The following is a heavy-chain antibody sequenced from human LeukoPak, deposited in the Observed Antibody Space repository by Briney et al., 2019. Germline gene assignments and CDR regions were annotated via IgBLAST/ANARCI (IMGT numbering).Heavy chain of an antibody. CDR3: VALGDRIY. D-gene: IGHD2-21*02. Sequence: GGSLRLSCAASGFTFSSYDMHWVRQATGKGLEWVSAISAAGDTYYLDSVKGRFAISRENAKNSLYLQMNSLRAGDTAVYYCVALGDRIYWGQGTLVTVSS. CDR1: GFTFSSYD. J-gene: IGHJ4*02. CDR2: ISAAGDT. V-gene: IGHV3-13*01.